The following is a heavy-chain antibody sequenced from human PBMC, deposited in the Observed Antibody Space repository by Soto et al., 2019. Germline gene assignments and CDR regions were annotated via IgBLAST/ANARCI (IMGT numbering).Heavy chain of an antibody. CDR1: GGSISSGGYS. CDR3: ARVSGSYYYGMDV. D-gene: IGHD1-26*01. Sequence: SEILSLTCAVSGGSISSGGYSWSWIRQPPGKGLEWIGYIYHSGSTYYNPSLKSRVSISEDRSKNQFSLKLSSVTAADTAVYYCARVSGSYYYGMDVWGQGITVTVSS. J-gene: IGHJ6*02. CDR2: IYHSGST. V-gene: IGHV4-30-2*01.